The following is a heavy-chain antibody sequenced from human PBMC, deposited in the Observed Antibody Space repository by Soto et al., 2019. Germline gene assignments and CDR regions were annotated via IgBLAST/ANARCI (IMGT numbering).Heavy chain of an antibody. J-gene: IGHJ5*02. CDR1: GFSFTSYA. V-gene: IGHV3-30*04. CDR2: ISFDGNKK. Sequence: GGSLRLSCATSGFSFTSYAMHWVRQAPGKGLEWVAFISFDGNKKYYADSVKGRFTISRDNPKNTLYLQINSLRVEDTAFFYCARDPGERIGLDPWGQGTLVTVSS. CDR3: ARDPGERIGLDP. D-gene: IGHD1-1*01.